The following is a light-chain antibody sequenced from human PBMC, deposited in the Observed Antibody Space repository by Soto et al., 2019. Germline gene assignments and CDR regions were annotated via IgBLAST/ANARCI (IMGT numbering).Light chain of an antibody. CDR3: LQYGSLPRT. J-gene: IGKJ1*01. V-gene: IGKV3-20*01. CDR2: GAS. CDR1: QSVSSSY. Sequence: SVLTQAPGTLSLSPGERATLSCRASQSVSSSYVAWYQQKPGQAPRLLIYGASTRATGIPDRFSGSGSGTDFTLTISSLEPEDFAVYYCLQYGSLPRTFGQGTKVDIK.